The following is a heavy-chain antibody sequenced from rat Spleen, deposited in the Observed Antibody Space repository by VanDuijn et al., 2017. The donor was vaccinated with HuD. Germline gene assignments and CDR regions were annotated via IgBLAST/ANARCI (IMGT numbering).Heavy chain of an antibody. J-gene: IGHJ1*01. D-gene: IGHD1-12*02. CDR3: AKDGPIYYYDGSSYPYWYFDF. V-gene: IGHV5-7*01. CDR2: IIYDGSRT. Sequence: EVQLVESGGGLVQPGRSLKLSCTASGFTFSDFYMAWVRQAPKKGLEWVATIIYDGSRTYYRDSVKGRFTISRDNAKSTLYLQMDSLRSEDTATYYCAKDGPIYYYDGSSYPYWYFDFWGPGTMVTVSS. CDR1: GFTFSDFY.